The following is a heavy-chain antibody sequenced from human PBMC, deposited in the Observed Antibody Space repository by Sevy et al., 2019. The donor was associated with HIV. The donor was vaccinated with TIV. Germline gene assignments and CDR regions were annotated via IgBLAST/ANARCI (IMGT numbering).Heavy chain of an antibody. Sequence: ASVKVSCKVSGYTLTELSMHWVRQAPGKGLEWMGGFDPEDGETIYAQKFQGRVTMTEDTSTDTAYMELSSLGSEDTAVYYCATDLNYYGSGSYEGGYWGQGTLVTVSS. D-gene: IGHD3-10*01. CDR3: ATDLNYYGSGSYEGGY. CDR2: FDPEDGET. CDR1: GYTLTELS. V-gene: IGHV1-24*01. J-gene: IGHJ4*02.